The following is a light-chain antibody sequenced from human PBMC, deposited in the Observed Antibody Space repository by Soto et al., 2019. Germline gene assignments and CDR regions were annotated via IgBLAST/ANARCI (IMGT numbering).Light chain of an antibody. Sequence: QSVLTQPRSVSGSPGQSVTISCTGTSSDVGGYNFVSWYQHPPGKAPKLMLYDVTNRPSGVPDRFSGSKSDNTASLTISGLQAEDEADYYCCSYAGSDTYVFGTGTKLTLL. CDR3: CSYAGSDTYV. V-gene: IGLV2-11*01. CDR2: DVT. J-gene: IGLJ1*01. CDR1: SSDVGGYNF.